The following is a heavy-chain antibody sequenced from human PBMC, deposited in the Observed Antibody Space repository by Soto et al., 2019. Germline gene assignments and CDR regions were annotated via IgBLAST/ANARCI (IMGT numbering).Heavy chain of an antibody. V-gene: IGHV1-69*02. Sequence: QVQLVQSGAEVKKPGSSVKVSCKASGGTFSSYTISWVRQAPGQGLEWMGRIIPILGIANYAQKFQGRVTITADKSTSTDYMELSSLRSEDTAVYYCASGGSIAVAGGFDPWGQGTLVTVSS. J-gene: IGHJ5*02. CDR1: GGTFSSYT. CDR2: IIPILGIA. D-gene: IGHD6-19*01. CDR3: ASGGSIAVAGGFDP.